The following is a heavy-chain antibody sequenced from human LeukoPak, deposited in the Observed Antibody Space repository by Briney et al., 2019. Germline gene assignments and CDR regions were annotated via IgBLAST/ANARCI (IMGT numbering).Heavy chain of an antibody. CDR1: GYSISSGYY. V-gene: IGHV4-38-2*01. CDR3: ARGNPITDY. CDR2: IYHSGST. D-gene: IGHD1-14*01. Sequence: SETLSFTCAVSGYSISSGYYWGWIRQPPGKGLEWIGSIYHSGSTYYNPSLKSRVTISVDTSKNQFSLKLSSVTAADTAVYYCARGNPITDYWGQGTLVTVSS. J-gene: IGHJ4*02.